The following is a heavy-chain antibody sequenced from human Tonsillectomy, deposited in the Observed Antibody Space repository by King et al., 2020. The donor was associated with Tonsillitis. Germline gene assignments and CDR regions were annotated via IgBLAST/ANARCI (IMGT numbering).Heavy chain of an antibody. V-gene: IGHV3-30*04. D-gene: IGHD3-3*01. CDR1: GFTFSSYA. J-gene: IGHJ4*02. CDR3: ARDSPSRWDFDSYYFDY. CDR2: ISYDGSNK. Sequence: QLVQSGGGVVQPGRSLRLSCAASGFTFSSYAMHWVRQAPGKGLEWVAVISYDGSNKYYADSVKGRFTISRDNSKNTLYLQMNSLRAEDTAVYYCARDSPSRWDFDSYYFDYWGQGTLVTVSS.